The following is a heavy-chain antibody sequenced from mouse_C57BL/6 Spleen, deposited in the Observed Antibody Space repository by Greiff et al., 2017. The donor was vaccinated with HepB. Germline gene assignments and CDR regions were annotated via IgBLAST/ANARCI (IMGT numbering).Heavy chain of an antibody. CDR3: AREGRQLMPFDY. J-gene: IGHJ2*01. D-gene: IGHD3-2*02. V-gene: IGHV1-69*01. Sequence: QVQLKQPGAELVMPGASVKLSCKASGYTFTSYWMHWVKPRPGQGLEWIGEIDPSDSYTNYNQKFKGKSTLTVDKSSSTAYMQLSSLTTEDSAVYYCAREGRQLMPFDYWGQGTTLTVSS. CDR1: GYTFTSYW. CDR2: IDPSDSYT.